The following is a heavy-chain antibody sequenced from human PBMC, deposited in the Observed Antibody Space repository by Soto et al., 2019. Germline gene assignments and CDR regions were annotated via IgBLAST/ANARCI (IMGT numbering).Heavy chain of an antibody. V-gene: IGHV3-23*01. J-gene: IGHJ4*02. CDR3: SKVPRSATYYFDY. CDR1: GFTFSSYA. CDR2: ISGSGGST. Sequence: GGSLRLSCAASGFTFSSYAMSWVRQAPGKGLEWVSAISGSGGSTYYADSVKGRFTISRDNSKNTLYLQMNSLRAEDTAVYYCSKVPRSATYYFDYWGQGTLVTVSS. D-gene: IGHD2-15*01.